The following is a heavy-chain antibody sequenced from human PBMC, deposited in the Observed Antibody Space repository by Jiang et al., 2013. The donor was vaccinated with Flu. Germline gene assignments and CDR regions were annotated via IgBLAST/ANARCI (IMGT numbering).Heavy chain of an antibody. CDR2: IDPSDSYT. J-gene: IGHJ2*01. V-gene: IGHV5-10-1*01. Sequence: SLRISCKGSGYSFTSYWISWVRQMPGKGLEWMGRIDPSDSYTNYSPSFQGHVTISADKSISTAYLQWSSLKASDTAMYYCARLEGDGYTENWYFDLWGRGTLVTVSS. D-gene: IGHD5-24*01. CDR1: GYSFTSYW. CDR3: ARLEGDGYTENWYFDL.